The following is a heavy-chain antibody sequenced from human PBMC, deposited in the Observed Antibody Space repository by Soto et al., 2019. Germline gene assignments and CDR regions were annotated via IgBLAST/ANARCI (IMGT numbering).Heavy chain of an antibody. V-gene: IGHV3-48*03. CDR2: ISSSSSVI. D-gene: IGHD1-26*01. J-gene: IGHJ3*02. CDR3: ARGNNIAGSTGGGLDI. CDR1: GFTFGTYE. Sequence: EVQLVESGGGLVQPGGSLRLSCAASGFTFGTYEMNWVRQAPGKGPEWLSYISSSSSVIKYADSVEGRFTISRDNAKNSLYLQIYSPRSEDTAFYYCARGNNIAGSTGGGLDIWGQGKMVTVSS.